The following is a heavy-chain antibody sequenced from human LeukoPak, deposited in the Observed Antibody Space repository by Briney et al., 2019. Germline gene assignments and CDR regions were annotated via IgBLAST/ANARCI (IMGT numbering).Heavy chain of an antibody. V-gene: IGHV1-8*01. CDR2: RNPNSGNT. J-gene: IGHJ4*02. CDR1: GYTFTSYD. CDR3: ARGKRLSRISGNYYFDY. Sequence: ASVTVSCKATGYTFTSYDINWLRQATGQGLEWMGWRNPNSGNTGYAQKFQGRVTMTSKTSISTAYKELRSLRSEDTAVHYCARGKRLSRISGNYYFDYWGQGTLVTVSS. D-gene: IGHD1-20*01.